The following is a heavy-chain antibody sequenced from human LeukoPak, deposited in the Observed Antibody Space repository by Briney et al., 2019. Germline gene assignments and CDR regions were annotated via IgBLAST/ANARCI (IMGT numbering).Heavy chain of an antibody. CDR1: GFTFSSLW. D-gene: IGHD5-12*01. CDR3: ARDGGVSGYDSLDY. CDR2: INQDGSEK. Sequence: GGSLRLSCAASGFTFSSLWMTWVRQAPGKGLEWVANINQDGSEKYFVDSVKGRFTISRDNAKNSVFLQMNSLTVEDTAVYYCARDGGVSGYDSLDYWGQGTLVTISS. J-gene: IGHJ4*02. V-gene: IGHV3-7*01.